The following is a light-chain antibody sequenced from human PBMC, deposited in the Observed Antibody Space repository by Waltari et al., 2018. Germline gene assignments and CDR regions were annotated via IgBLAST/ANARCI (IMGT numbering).Light chain of an antibody. V-gene: IGLV2-11*01. CDR2: GVT. J-gene: IGLJ1*01. CDR3: CSYAGSHTFYI. CDR1: SSDIGGFKY. Sequence: QAALTQPRSVSGSPGQSVTLSCNGSSSDIGGFKYVSWYQHHPGTAPKPIIAGVTKRPSGVSGRFSGSKSGNTASLTISGLRSEDGADYYCCSYAGSHTFYIFGTGT.